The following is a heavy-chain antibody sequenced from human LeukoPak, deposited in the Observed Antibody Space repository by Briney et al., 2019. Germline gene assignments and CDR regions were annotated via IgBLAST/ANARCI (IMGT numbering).Heavy chain of an antibody. CDR3: AKEGTSLYYFDY. D-gene: IGHD1-1*01. CDR1: GFTFSSYG. V-gene: IGHV3-30*18. J-gene: IGHJ4*02. Sequence: TGGSLRLSCAASGFTFSSYGMHWVRQAPGKGLEWVAVISYDGSNKYYADSVKGRFTISRDNSKNTLYLQMNSLRAEDTAVYYCAKEGTSLYYFDYWGQGTLVTVSS. CDR2: ISYDGSNK.